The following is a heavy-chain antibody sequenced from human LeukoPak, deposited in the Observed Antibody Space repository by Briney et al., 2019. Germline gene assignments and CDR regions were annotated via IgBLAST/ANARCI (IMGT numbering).Heavy chain of an antibody. V-gene: IGHV1-8*03. Sequence: ASVKVSCKASGYTFTSYGISWVRQATGQGLEWMGWMNPNSGNTGYAQRFQGRVTITRNTSISTAYMELSSLRSEDTAVYYCARGSGYDILTGYYRGYYYYYYMDVWGKGTTVTVSS. D-gene: IGHD3-9*01. CDR3: ARGSGYDILTGYYRGYYYYYYMDV. CDR2: MNPNSGNT. J-gene: IGHJ6*03. CDR1: GYTFTSYG.